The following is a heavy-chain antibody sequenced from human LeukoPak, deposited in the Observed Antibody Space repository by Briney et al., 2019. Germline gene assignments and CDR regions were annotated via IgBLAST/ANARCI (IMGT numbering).Heavy chain of an antibody. CDR3: ARIGSSWSADY. D-gene: IGHD6-13*01. CDR2: IWFDGSNK. Sequence: PGGSLRLSCAASGFTFNSYGMHWVGQAPGKGLEWVAIIWFDGSNKDYADSVKGRFTISRDNSKNTVYLQMNSLRVEDTAVYYCARIGSSWSADYWGQGTLVTVSS. J-gene: IGHJ4*02. CDR1: GFTFNSYG. V-gene: IGHV3-33*01.